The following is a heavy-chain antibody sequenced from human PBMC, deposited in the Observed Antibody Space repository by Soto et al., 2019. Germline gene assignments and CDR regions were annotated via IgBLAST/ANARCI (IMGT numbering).Heavy chain of an antibody. CDR2: IYYSGST. CDR1: GGSISSGDYY. V-gene: IGHV4-30-4*01. CDR3: ARDQYYYGSGSYYTFGWFDP. D-gene: IGHD3-10*01. Sequence: SETLSLTCTVSGGSISSGDYYWSWIRQPPGKGLEWIGYIYYSGSTYYNPSLKSRVTISVDTSKNQFSLKLSSVTAADTAVYYCARDQYYYGSGSYYTFGWFDPWGQGTLVTVSS. J-gene: IGHJ5*02.